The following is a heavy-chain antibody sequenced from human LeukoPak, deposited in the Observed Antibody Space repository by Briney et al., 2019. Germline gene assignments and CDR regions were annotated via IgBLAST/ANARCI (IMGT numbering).Heavy chain of an antibody. J-gene: IGHJ4*02. V-gene: IGHV3-74*01. Sequence: GGSLSLTCGASGCTLSTYYWHWVRQPPGKGLVWFSRLINNDTTATYADSVKGRFTISRDNAKNTLYLQMNSLRADDTAVYYCARGGCSNPSCLADWGQGILVTVSS. CDR1: GCTLSTYY. CDR2: LINNDTTA. D-gene: IGHD2-2*01. CDR3: ARGGCSNPSCLAD.